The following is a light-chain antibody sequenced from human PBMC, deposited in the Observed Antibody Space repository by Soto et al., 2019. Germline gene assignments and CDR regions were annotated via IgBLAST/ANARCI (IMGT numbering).Light chain of an antibody. J-gene: IGKJ3*01. Sequence: DIQMTQSPSSLSASVGDRVTITCRASQSISSYLNWYQQKPGKAPKLLIYAASSFQSGLPSRFSGSGSGTDFTPTISSLQPEDFATYYCQHSYSAFTFGPGTKVDIK. V-gene: IGKV1-39*01. CDR1: QSISSY. CDR3: QHSYSAFT. CDR2: AAS.